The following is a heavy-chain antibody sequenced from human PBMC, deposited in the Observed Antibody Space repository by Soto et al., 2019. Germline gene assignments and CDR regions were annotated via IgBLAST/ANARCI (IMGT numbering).Heavy chain of an antibody. J-gene: IGHJ6*02. CDR2: ISSSSSYI. Sequence: GSLRLSCAASGFTFSSHDMNWVRQAPGKGLEWVSSISSSSSYIYYADSVKGRFTISRDNAKNLLYLQMSSLRAEDTAVYYCARVWDPSTIATAFDVWGQGTAVTVSS. CDR3: ARVWDPSTIATAFDV. CDR1: GFTFSSHD. D-gene: IGHD6-13*01. V-gene: IGHV3-21*01.